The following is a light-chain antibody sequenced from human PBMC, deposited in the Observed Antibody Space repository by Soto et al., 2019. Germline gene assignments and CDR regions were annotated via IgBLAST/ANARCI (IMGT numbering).Light chain of an antibody. CDR1: SSDVGGYNY. CDR2: DVR. Sequence: QSVLTQPASVSGSPGQSITISCTGTSSDVGGYNYVSWYQQHPGKAPKLMIYDVRNRPSGVFNRFSGSQSVNTASLTFSGLQAEDEADYYCSSYTTVSTYVFGTGTKVTVL. CDR3: SSYTTVSTYV. V-gene: IGLV2-14*03. J-gene: IGLJ1*01.